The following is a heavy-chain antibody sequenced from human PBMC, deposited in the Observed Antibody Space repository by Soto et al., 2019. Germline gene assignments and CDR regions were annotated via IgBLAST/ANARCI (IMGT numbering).Heavy chain of an antibody. J-gene: IGHJ4*02. CDR1: SDSISSYY. D-gene: IGHD6-13*01. CDR2: ISYSGST. V-gene: IGHV4-59*01. Sequence: LSLTCTVSSDSISSYYWSWIRQPPGKRLEWIGYISYSGSTDYNPSPKSRVTISGDTSKNQFSLKVSSVTAADTAVYYCARGTSWQLPFDYWGQGTLVTVSS. CDR3: ARGTSWQLPFDY.